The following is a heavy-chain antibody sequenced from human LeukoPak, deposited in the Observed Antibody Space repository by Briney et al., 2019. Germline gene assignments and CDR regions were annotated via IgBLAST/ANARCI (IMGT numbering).Heavy chain of an antibody. V-gene: IGHV4-59*08. D-gene: IGHD6-13*01. CDR2: IYHSGST. Sequence: PSETLSLTCTVSGGSISSYYWSWIRQPPGKGLEWIGYIYHSGSTNYNPSLKSRVTISVDTSKNQFSLKLSSVTAADTAVYYCARHRGSSWYGGWFDPWGQGALVTVSS. CDR1: GGSISSYY. J-gene: IGHJ5*02. CDR3: ARHRGSSWYGGWFDP.